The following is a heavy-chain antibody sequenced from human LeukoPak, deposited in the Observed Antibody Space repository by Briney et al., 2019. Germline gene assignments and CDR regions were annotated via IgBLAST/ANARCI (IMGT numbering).Heavy chain of an antibody. CDR2: ISYDGSNK. CDR1: GFTFSSYG. Sequence: GGSLRLSCAASGFTFSSYGMHWVRQAPGKGLEWVAVISYDGSNKYYADSVKGRFTISRDNSKNTLYLQMNSLRAEDTALYYCAKAPGWDAFDIWGQGTMVTVSS. CDR3: AKAPGWDAFDI. V-gene: IGHV3-30*18. D-gene: IGHD5-24*01. J-gene: IGHJ3*02.